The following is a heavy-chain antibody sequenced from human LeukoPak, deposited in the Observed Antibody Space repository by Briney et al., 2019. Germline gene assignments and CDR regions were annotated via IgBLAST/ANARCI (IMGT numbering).Heavy chain of an antibody. V-gene: IGHV1-69*01. CDR3: ARAPNYYDTLLSY. D-gene: IGHD3-22*01. CDR2: IFPIFGTA. CDR1: RGTFSSYA. J-gene: IGHJ4*02. Sequence: GASVKVSCKASRGTFSSYAIGWVRPAPGQGVEWVGGIFPIFGTANYAQKFQGRVTITADESTSTAYMELSSLRSEDTAVYYCARAPNYYDTLLSYWGQGTLVTVSS.